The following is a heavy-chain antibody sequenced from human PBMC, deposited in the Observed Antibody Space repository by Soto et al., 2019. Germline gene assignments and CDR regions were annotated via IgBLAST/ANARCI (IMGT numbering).Heavy chain of an antibody. CDR3: ARDRPLTRGSYTAAIPPIDY. V-gene: IGHV1-18*01. CDR1: GYTFTSYG. CDR2: ISAYNGNT. Sequence: GASGKVSCKASGYTFTSYGMSGRRQAPGQGLEWMGWISAYNGNTNYAQKLQGRVTMTTDTSTSTAYMELRSLRSDDTAVYYCARDRPLTRGSYTAAIPPIDYWG. J-gene: IGHJ4*01. D-gene: IGHD1-26*01.